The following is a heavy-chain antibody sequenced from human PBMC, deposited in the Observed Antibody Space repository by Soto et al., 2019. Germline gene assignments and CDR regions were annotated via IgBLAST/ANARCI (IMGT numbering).Heavy chain of an antibody. CDR3: ARENSSSSLYYYYGMDV. CDR1: GGTFSSYA. J-gene: IGHJ6*02. CDR2: IIPIFGTA. Sequence: QVQLVQSGAEVKKPGSSVKVSCKASGGTFSSYAISWVRQAPGQGLEWMGGIIPIFGTANYAQKFQGRVTITADESTSTAYMELSSLSSEDTAVYYCARENSSSSLYYYYGMDVWGQGTTVTVSS. V-gene: IGHV1-69*01. D-gene: IGHD6-6*01.